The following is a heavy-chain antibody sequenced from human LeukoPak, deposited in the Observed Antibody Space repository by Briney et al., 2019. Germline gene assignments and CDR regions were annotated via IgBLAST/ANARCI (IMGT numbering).Heavy chain of an antibody. CDR3: ARDTSQILTTGPYVVYDY. CDR2: ISAYNGNT. J-gene: IGHJ4*02. V-gene: IGHV1-18*01. CDR1: GYTFTSYG. Sequence: GASVKVSCKASGYTFTSYGISWVRQAPGQGLEWMGWISAYNGNTNYAQKLQGRVTMTTDTSTSTAYMELRSLRSDDTAVYYCARDTSQILTTGPYVVYDYWGQGTLVTVSS. D-gene: IGHD3-9*01.